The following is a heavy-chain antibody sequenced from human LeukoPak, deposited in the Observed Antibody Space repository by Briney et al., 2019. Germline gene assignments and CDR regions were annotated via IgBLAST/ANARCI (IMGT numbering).Heavy chain of an antibody. CDR1: GFTVSSNY. J-gene: IGHJ4*02. CDR2: ISGSGGST. Sequence: GGSLRLSCAASGFTVSSNYMSWVRQAPGKGLEWVSAISGSGGSTYYADSVKGRFTISRDNSKNTLYLQMNSLRAEDTAVYYCAKEEAAGSQFFDYWGQGTLVTVSS. V-gene: IGHV3-23*01. CDR3: AKEEAAGSQFFDY. D-gene: IGHD6-13*01.